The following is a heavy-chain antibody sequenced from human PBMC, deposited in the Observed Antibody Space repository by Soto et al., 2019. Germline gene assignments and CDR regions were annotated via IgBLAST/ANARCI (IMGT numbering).Heavy chain of an antibody. CDR3: ARGGDFWSGYYTFPIDY. J-gene: IGHJ4*02. CDR2: MNPNSGNT. Sequence: ASVKVSCKASGYTSTSYDINWVRQATGQGLEWMGWMNPNSGNTGYAQKFQGRVTMTRNTSISTAYMELSSLRSEDTAVYYCARGGDFWSGYYTFPIDYWGQGTLVTVSS. D-gene: IGHD3-3*01. CDR1: GYTSTSYD. V-gene: IGHV1-8*01.